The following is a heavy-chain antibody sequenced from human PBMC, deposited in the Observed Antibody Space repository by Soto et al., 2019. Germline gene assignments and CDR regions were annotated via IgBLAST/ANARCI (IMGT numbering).Heavy chain of an antibody. CDR2: IYYSGST. V-gene: IGHV4-59*01. J-gene: IGHJ4*02. CDR3: ARVGIAVDRTFDY. CDR1: GGSISSYY. Sequence: QVQLQESGPGLVKPSETLSLTCTVSGGSISSYYWSWIRQPPGKGLEWIGYIYYSGSTNYNPSLKSRVTISVDTSKNQFSLKLSSVTAADTAVYYCARVGIAVDRTFDYWGQGTLVTVSS. D-gene: IGHD6-19*01.